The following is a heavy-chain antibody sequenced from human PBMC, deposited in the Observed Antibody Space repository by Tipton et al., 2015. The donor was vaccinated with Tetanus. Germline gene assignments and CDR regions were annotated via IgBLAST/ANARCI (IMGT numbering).Heavy chain of an antibody. D-gene: IGHD6-19*01. CDR1: GVSLTDYY. J-gene: IGHJ6*02. CDR2: INHSGSA. CDR3: ARLILGRSKEVAGIRYYYYYGLDV. Sequence: GLVKPSDTLSLTCTVSGVSLTDYYWTWIRQPPGKGLEWIGEINHSGSAKYIPSLKSRATISVDTSKNQFSLNLSSVTAADTAVYYCARLILGRSKEVAGIRYYYYYGLDVWGQGTTVTVTS. V-gene: IGHV4-34*01.